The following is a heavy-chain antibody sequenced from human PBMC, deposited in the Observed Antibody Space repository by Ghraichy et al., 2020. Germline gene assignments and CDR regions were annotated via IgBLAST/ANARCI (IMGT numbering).Heavy chain of an antibody. CDR2: IKQDGSMK. J-gene: IGHJ6*02. CDR1: GFSFSNYW. CDR3: ARDPNFGSGSYGMDV. Sequence: GGSLRLSCAASGFSFSNYWMTWVRQAPGKGLEWVANIKQDGSMKYYGGSVKGRFTVSRDNAKNSLYVQMNSLRAEDTAVYYCARDPNFGSGSYGMDVWGQGTTVTVSS. V-gene: IGHV3-7*01. D-gene: IGHD3-22*01.